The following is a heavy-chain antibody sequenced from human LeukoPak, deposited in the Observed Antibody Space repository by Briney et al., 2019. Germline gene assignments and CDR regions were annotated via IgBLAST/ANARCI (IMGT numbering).Heavy chain of an antibody. CDR1: GDSVSSNSAA. CDR3: ARAVRSSSWNYCFDP. V-gene: IGHV6-1*01. D-gene: IGHD6-13*01. CDR2: TYYRSTWYN. Sequence: SQTLSLTCAISGDSVSSNSAAWSWIRQSPSRGLEWLGRTYYRSTWYNAYAVSVKRRITINPDTSKNQFSLQLNSVTPEDTAVYHCARAVRSSSWNYCFDPWGQGTLVTVSS. J-gene: IGHJ5*02.